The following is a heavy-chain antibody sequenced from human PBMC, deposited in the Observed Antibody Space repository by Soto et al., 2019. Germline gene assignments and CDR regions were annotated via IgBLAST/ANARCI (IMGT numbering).Heavy chain of an antibody. CDR2: IVVASGQT. D-gene: IGHD5-18*01. Sequence: ASVKVSCKASGSGFISSGIQWVRQAHGQRLEWIGWIVVASGQTNYAQNFRGRVAITRDTSTATAYIELTGLTSEDTAVYYCASADTAMGIDYWGQGTLVTVSS. CDR1: GSGFISSG. J-gene: IGHJ4*02. CDR3: ASADTAMGIDY. V-gene: IGHV1-58*02.